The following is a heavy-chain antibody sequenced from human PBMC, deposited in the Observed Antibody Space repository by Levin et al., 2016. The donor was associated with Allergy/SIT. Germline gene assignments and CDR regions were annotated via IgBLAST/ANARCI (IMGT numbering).Heavy chain of an antibody. V-gene: IGHV4-59*01. D-gene: IGHD3-9*01. Sequence: SETLSLTCTVSGGSISSYYWSWIRQPPGKGLEWIGYIYYSGSTNYNPSLKSRVTISVDTSKNQFSLKLSSVTAADTAVYYCARQSTYYDILTGYNSAFDIWGQGTMVTVSS. CDR2: IYYSGST. J-gene: IGHJ3*02. CDR1: GGSISSYY. CDR3: ARQSTYYDILTGYNSAFDI.